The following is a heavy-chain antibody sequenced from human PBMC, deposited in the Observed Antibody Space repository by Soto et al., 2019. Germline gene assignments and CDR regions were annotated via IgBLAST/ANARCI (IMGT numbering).Heavy chain of an antibody. J-gene: IGHJ3*02. Sequence: QVQLQESGPGLVKPSQTLSLTCTVSGGSISSGGYYWSWIRQHPGKGLEWIGYIYYSGSTYYNPSLKSRVTISVDTSKNQFSLKLSSVTAADTAVYYCARRYCSGGSCVDAFDIWGQGTMVTVSS. CDR1: GGSISSGGYY. CDR2: IYYSGST. D-gene: IGHD2-15*01. CDR3: ARRYCSGGSCVDAFDI. V-gene: IGHV4-31*03.